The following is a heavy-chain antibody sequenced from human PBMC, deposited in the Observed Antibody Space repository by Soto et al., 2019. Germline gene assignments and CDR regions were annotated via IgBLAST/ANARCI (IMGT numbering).Heavy chain of an antibody. Sequence: QGQLQQSGPGLVKPSQTLSLTCAISGDSVSSDITSWNWIRQSPSRGLEWLGRTYYRSKWFHYYAPYVKSRNTINPDTSKKQSSLELNSMTPEDTAVYYCARGNALDDWGQGTVVTVSS. CDR2: TYYRSKWFH. V-gene: IGHV6-1*01. CDR1: GDSVSSDITS. CDR3: ARGNALDD. J-gene: IGHJ3*01.